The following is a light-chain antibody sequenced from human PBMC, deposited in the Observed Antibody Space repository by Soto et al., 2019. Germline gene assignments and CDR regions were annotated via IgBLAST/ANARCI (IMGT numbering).Light chain of an antibody. Sequence: DIQMTQSPSSLSASVGDRVTIICRASQSISNYLNWYQQKPGKAPKLLIYAASTLQSGIPLRFSGSGSGTDFTLTISSLQPDDFATYYCLQSYRTPRTFGQGTKLEIK. V-gene: IGKV1-39*01. J-gene: IGKJ2*01. CDR2: AAS. CDR3: LQSYRTPRT. CDR1: QSISNY.